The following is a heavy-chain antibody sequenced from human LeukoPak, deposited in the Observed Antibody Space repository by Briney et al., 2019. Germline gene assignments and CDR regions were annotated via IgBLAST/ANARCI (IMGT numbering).Heavy chain of an antibody. CDR2: INPNSGGT. CDR1: GYTFTGYY. D-gene: IGHD3-22*01. CDR3: ARDAAYFYDSSGTRGWFDP. J-gene: IGHJ5*02. Sequence: GASVTVSCKASGYTFTGYYMHWVRQAPGQGLEWMGWINPNSGGTKYPQKFQGRVTMTRDTSITTAYMELSRLTSDDTAVYYCARDAAYFYDSSGTRGWFDPWGQGTLVTVSS. V-gene: IGHV1-2*02.